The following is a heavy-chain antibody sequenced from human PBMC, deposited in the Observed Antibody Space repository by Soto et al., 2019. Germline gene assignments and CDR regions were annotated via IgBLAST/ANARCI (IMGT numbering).Heavy chain of an antibody. V-gene: IGHV4-30-2*01. CDR3: ARMPDGYADV. D-gene: IGHD2-8*01. CDR1: GGSISSGGYS. J-gene: IGHJ6*02. CDR2: IYHSGST. Sequence: SETLSLTCAVSGGSISSGGYSWSWIRQPPGKGLEWIGYIYHSGSTYYNPSLKSRVTISVDRSKNQFSLKLSSVTAADTAVYYCARMPDGYADVWGQGTTVTVSS.